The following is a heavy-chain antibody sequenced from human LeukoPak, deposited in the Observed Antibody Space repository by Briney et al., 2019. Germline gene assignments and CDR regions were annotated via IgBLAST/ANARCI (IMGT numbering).Heavy chain of an antibody. J-gene: IGHJ6*03. CDR2: VRYDGSDK. CDR3: AKDRDEGLFYYYYYMDV. CDR1: RFTFSSYG. Sequence: TGGSLRLSCAASRFTFSSYGMHWVRQAPGKGLEWVAFVRYDGSDKYYAGSVKGRFTISRDNSKNTLYLQMTSLRAEDTAVYYCAKDRDEGLFYYYYYMDVWGKGTTVTISS. D-gene: IGHD5-24*01. V-gene: IGHV3-30*02.